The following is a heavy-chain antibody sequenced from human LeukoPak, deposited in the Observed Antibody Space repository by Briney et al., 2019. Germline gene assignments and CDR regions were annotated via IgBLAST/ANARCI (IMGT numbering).Heavy chain of an antibody. Sequence: SVKVSCKASGGTFSSYAISWVRQAPGQGLEWMGGIIPIFGTANYAQKFQGRVTITTDEFTSTAYMELSSLRSEDTAGYYCARVRYCSSTSCYPFDYWGQGTLVSVSS. CDR3: ARVRYCSSTSCYPFDY. CDR2: IIPIFGTA. CDR1: GGTFSSYA. D-gene: IGHD2-2*01. J-gene: IGHJ4*02. V-gene: IGHV1-69*05.